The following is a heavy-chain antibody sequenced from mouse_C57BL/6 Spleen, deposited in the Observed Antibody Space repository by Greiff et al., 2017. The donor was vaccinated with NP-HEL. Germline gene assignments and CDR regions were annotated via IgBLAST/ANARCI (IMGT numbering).Heavy chain of an antibody. V-gene: IGHV1-52*01. J-gene: IGHJ1*03. Sequence: QVQLQQSGAELVRPGSSVKLSCKASGYTFTSYWMHWVKQRPIQGLEWIGNIDPSDSETHYNQKFKDKATLTVDKSSSTAYMQLSSLISEDSAGYYCARRRRDWYFDVWGTGTTVTVSS. CDR3: ARRRRDWYFDV. CDR1: GYTFTSYW. CDR2: IDPSDSET.